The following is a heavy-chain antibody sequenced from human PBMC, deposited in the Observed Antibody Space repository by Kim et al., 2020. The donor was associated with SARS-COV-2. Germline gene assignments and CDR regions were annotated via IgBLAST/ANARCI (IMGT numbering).Heavy chain of an antibody. CDR1: GGSISSSSYY. CDR3: ARNDYGDYFLSAFDI. D-gene: IGHD4-17*01. V-gene: IGHV4-39*01. Sequence: SDTLSLTCTVSGGSISSSSYYCAWIRQPPGKGLEWIGSIYYSWSTYYNPSLKSRVTLSVDTSKNQFSLKLSSVTAADTAVYYCARNDYGDYFLSAFDIWGQGTMVTVSS. J-gene: IGHJ3*02. CDR2: IYYSWST.